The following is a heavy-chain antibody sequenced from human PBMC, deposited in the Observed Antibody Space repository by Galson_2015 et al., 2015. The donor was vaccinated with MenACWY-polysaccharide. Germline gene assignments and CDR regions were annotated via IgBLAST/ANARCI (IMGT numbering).Heavy chain of an antibody. CDR1: GFSLGAWY. Sequence: SLRLSCAASGFSLGAWYMSWIRQAPGKGVEWLSYISKSGDSIYYGDSVKGRFAISRDNAKNSLYLQLNSLEVEDTAIYYCARGHYGLDVWGQGTTVTVSS. CDR3: ARGHYGLDV. J-gene: IGHJ6*02. CDR2: ISKSGDSI. V-gene: IGHV3-11*01.